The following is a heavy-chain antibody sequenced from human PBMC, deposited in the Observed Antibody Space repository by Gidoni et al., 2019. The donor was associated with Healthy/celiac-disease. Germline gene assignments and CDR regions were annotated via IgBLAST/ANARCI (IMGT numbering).Heavy chain of an antibody. Sequence: EVQLVETGGGLVKPGRSLRPSCTAFGFTFSDYAMSWFRQAPGQWLEWVGFIRSKAYGGTTEYAASVKGRFTISRDDSKSIAYLQMNSLKTEDTAVYYCTRGGSVEMATNFDYWGQGTLVTVSS. D-gene: IGHD5-12*01. CDR1: GFTFSDYA. CDR2: IRSKAYGGTT. V-gene: IGHV3-49*05. J-gene: IGHJ4*02. CDR3: TRGGSVEMATNFDY.